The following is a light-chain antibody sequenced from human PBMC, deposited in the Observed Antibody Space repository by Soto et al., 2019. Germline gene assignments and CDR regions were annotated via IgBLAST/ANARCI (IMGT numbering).Light chain of an antibody. CDR2: GAS. J-gene: IGKJ1*01. V-gene: IGKV3D-20*02. Sequence: EIVLTQSPGTLSLSPGERATLPCRASQSVSSSYLAWYQQKPGQAPRLLVYGASSRATGIPARFSGSGSGTDFTLTISSLEPEDFAVYYCQQRSNWPPWTFGQGTKVDIK. CDR1: QSVSSSY. CDR3: QQRSNWPPWT.